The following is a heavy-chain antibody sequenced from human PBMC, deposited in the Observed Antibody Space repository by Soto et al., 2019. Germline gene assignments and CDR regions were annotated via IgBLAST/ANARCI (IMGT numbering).Heavy chain of an antibody. CDR1: GGSFSGYY. Sequence: QVQLQQWGAGLLKPSETLSLTCAVYGGSFSGYYWSWIRQPPGKGLEWIGEINHSGSTNYNPSLKSRVTISVDTSKNQFSLKLSSMTAADTAVYYCARGLGVVVPAPGYMDVWGKGTTVTVSS. CDR3: ARGLGVVVPAPGYMDV. CDR2: INHSGST. D-gene: IGHD2-2*01. J-gene: IGHJ6*03. V-gene: IGHV4-34*01.